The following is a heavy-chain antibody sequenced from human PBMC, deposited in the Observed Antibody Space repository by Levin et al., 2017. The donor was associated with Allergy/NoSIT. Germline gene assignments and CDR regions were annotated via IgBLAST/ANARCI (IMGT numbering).Heavy chain of an antibody. V-gene: IGHV5-51*01. D-gene: IGHD4-23*01. CDR2: IIPSDSDT. J-gene: IGHJ4*02. Sequence: GESLKISCQASGYSFTSYWFGWVRQRPGKGLEWMGLIIPSDSDTRVSPSFQGQIIMSVDKSTSTAYLQWSSLKASDSDMYYCARRDSDGSNSFDYWGQGTLVTVSS. CDR1: GYSFTSYW. CDR3: ARRDSDGSNSFDY.